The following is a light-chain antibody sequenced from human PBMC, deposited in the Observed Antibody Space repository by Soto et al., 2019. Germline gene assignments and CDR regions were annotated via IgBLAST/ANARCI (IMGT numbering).Light chain of an antibody. V-gene: IGKV3-20*01. CDR1: QSVSSSY. CDR3: QQYGSSSYT. J-gene: IGKJ2*01. CDR2: GAS. Sequence: EIVLTQSPGTLSLSPGERATLSCRASQSVSSSYLAWYQQKPGQAPRLLIYGASSRATGIPDRFSGSGSGTDLPLTISRLEPEDFAVYCRQQYGSSSYTFGQGTKLEIK.